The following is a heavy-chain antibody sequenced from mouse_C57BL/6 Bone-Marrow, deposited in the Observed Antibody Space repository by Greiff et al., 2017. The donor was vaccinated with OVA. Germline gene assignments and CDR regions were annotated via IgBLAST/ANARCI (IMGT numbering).Heavy chain of an antibody. CDR2: IYPGDGDT. CDR1: GYAFSSSW. Sequence: QVHVKQSGPELVKPGASVKISCKASGYAFSSSWMNWVKQRPGKGLEWIGRIYPGDGDTNYNGKFKGKATLTADKSSSTAYMQLSSLTSEDSAVYFCARGNYYGSSYVFAYWGQGTLVTVSA. CDR3: ARGNYYGSSYVFAY. V-gene: IGHV1-82*01. J-gene: IGHJ3*01. D-gene: IGHD1-1*01.